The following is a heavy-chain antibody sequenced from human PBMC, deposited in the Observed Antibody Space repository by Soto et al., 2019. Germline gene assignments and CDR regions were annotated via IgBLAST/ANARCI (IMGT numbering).Heavy chain of an antibody. D-gene: IGHD2-8*02. CDR2: IKNNANSYTT. CDR1: GFTFSDHY. V-gene: IGHV3-72*01. CDR3: AKTYSTYWWYDS. J-gene: IGHJ4*02. Sequence: EVQLVESGGGLVQPGGSLRLSCAASGFTFSDHYMDWVRQVPGKGLEWVGRIKNNANSYTTEYAASVKGRFTSSRDDSKNSLFLHMNSLKNEDTAVYYCAKTYSTYWWYDSWGQGTLVTVSS.